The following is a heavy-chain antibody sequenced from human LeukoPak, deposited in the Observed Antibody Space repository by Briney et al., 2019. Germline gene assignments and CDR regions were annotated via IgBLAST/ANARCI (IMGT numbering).Heavy chain of an antibody. Sequence: GGSLRLSCAASGFTFSSYAMFWVRQVPGKGLVFVSRISNDGKTTLYADSVKGRFTISRDNAKNTVYLQMSSLRAEDTAVYFCAAGGRSGYWGQGTLVTVSS. CDR1: GFTFSSYA. V-gene: IGHV3-74*01. CDR3: AAGGRSGY. D-gene: IGHD2-15*01. CDR2: ISNDGKTT. J-gene: IGHJ4*02.